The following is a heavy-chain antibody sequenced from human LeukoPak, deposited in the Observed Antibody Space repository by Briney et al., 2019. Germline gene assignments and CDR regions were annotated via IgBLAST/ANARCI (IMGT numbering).Heavy chain of an antibody. Sequence: PSETLSLTCAVYGGSFSGYYWSWIRQPPGKGLEWIGEINHSGSTNYNPSLKSRVTISVDTSKNQFSLKLSTVTAADTAVYYCARHSRGLDYWGQGTLVTVSS. CDR1: GGSFSGYY. V-gene: IGHV4-34*01. J-gene: IGHJ4*02. CDR2: INHSGST. D-gene: IGHD6-19*01. CDR3: ARHSRGLDY.